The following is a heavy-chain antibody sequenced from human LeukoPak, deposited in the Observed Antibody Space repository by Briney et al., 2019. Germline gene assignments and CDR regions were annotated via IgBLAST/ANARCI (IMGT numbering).Heavy chain of an antibody. V-gene: IGHV3-53*01. CDR3: ARAAYDSGSYIVNHDY. Sequence: GGSLRLSCAASGFIVSTNYMSWVRQAPGKGLEWVSVIFRDDTTYYADSVKGRFTISRDNSKNTLYLQMNSVRAEDTAVYYCARAAYDSGSYIVNHDYWGQGTLVTVSS. CDR2: IFRDDTT. CDR1: GFIVSTNY. D-gene: IGHD3-22*01. J-gene: IGHJ4*02.